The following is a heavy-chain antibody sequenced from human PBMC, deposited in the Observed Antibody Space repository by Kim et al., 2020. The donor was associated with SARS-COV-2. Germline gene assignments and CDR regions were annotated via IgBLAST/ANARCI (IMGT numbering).Heavy chain of an antibody. CDR1: GGSVSSGSYY. CDR3: ASGVVAGDKGFDP. V-gene: IGHV4-61*01. CDR2: IYYSGST. D-gene: IGHD2-15*01. Sequence: SETLSLTSTVSGGSVSSGSYYWSWIRQPPGKGLEWIGYIYYSGSTNYNPSLKSRVTISVDTSKNQFSLKLSSVTAADTAVYYCASGVVAGDKGFDPWGQGTLVTVSS. J-gene: IGHJ5*02.